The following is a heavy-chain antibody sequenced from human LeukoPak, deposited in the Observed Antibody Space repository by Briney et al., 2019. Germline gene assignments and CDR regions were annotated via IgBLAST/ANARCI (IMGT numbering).Heavy chain of an antibody. D-gene: IGHD1-1*01. CDR2: ISGSGGST. CDR3: AKGVVGRVNRGTLYDY. J-gene: IGHJ4*02. V-gene: IGHV3-23*01. Sequence: GGSLRLSCAASGFTFSSYAMSWVRQAPGKGLEWVSAISGSGGSTYYADSVKGRFTISRDNSKNTLYLQKNSLNAEDTPVYYCAKGVVGRVNRGTLYDYWGQGTLVTVSS. CDR1: GFTFSSYA.